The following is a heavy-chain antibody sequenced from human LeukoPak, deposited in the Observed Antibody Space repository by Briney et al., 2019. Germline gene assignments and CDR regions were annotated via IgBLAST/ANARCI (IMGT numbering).Heavy chain of an antibody. V-gene: IGHV4-59*08. CDR3: ARHCSGGSCYSDFDS. CDR2: IDYSGST. CDR1: GGSIGSYY. J-gene: IGHJ4*02. D-gene: IGHD2-15*01. Sequence: SETLSLTCTISGGSIGSYYWTWIRQPPGKGLEWIGYIDYSGSTNYNPSFKSRVTMSVDTSKNQFSLKLSSVTAADTAVYYCARHCSGGSCYSDFDSWGQGTLVTVSS.